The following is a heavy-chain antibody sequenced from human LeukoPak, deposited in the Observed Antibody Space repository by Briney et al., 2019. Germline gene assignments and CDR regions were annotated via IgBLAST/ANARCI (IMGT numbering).Heavy chain of an antibody. J-gene: IGHJ5*02. D-gene: IGHD3-22*01. CDR3: ARIQYYYDSSGYYSWFDP. CDR2: ISAYNGNT. CDR1: GYTFISYG. V-gene: IGHV1-18*01. Sequence: ASVKVSCKASGYTFISYGISWVRQAPGQGLEWMGWISAYNGNTNYAQKLQGRVTMTTDTSTSTAYMELRSLRSDDTAVYYCARIQYYYDSSGYYSWFDPWGQGTLVTVSS.